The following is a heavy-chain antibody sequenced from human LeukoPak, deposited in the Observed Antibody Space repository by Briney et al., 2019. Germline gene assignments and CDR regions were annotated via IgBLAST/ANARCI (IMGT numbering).Heavy chain of an antibody. CDR2: IRYDGSNK. Sequence: GGSLRLSCAASGFTFSSYGMHWVRQAPGKGLEWVAFIRYDGSNKYYADSVKGRYTISRDNSKNTLYLQMNSLRAEDTAVYYCAKGGIVVAATPIDYWGQGTLVTVSS. V-gene: IGHV3-30*02. CDR1: GFTFSSYG. CDR3: AKGGIVVAATPIDY. D-gene: IGHD2-15*01. J-gene: IGHJ4*02.